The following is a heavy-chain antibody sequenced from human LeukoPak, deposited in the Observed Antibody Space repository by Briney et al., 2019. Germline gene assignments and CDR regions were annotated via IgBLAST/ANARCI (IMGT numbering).Heavy chain of an antibody. D-gene: IGHD1-1*01. CDR3: ARDERGQDAFDI. Sequence: EASVKVSCKASGYTFSSYGISWVRQAPGQGLEWMGWISGYNGNTNYAQKFQGRVTMTTDTSTSTAYMELRSLRSDDTAVYHCARDERGQDAFDIWGQGTMVTVSS. CDR1: GYTFSSYG. V-gene: IGHV1-18*01. J-gene: IGHJ3*02. CDR2: ISGYNGNT.